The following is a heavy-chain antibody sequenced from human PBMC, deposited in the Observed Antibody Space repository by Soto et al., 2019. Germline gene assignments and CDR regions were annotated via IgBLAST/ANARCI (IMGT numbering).Heavy chain of an antibody. CDR2: IWYDGSNK. J-gene: IGHJ4*02. D-gene: IGHD6-13*01. CDR1: GFTFSSYG. CDR3: ARDGIAAAGFDY. Sequence: GGSLRLSCAASGFTFSSYGMHWVRQAPGKGLEWVAVIWYDGSNKYYADSVKGRFTISRDNSKNTLYLQMNSLRAEDTAVYYCARDGIAAAGFDYWGQGTLVTVSS. V-gene: IGHV3-33*01.